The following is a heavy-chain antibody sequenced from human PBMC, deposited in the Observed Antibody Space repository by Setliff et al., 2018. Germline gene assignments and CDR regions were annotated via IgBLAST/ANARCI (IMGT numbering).Heavy chain of an antibody. Sequence: TSETLSLTCTVSGGSISSSSYYWGWIRLPPGKGLEWIGSIYYSGSTYYNPSPKSRVTISVDTSKNQFSLKLSSVTAADTAVYYCARESGLGYGSGSYYFDYWGQGTLVTVSS. CDR1: GGSISSSSYY. CDR3: ARESGLGYGSGSYYFDY. V-gene: IGHV4-39*07. CDR2: IYYSGST. J-gene: IGHJ4*02. D-gene: IGHD3-10*01.